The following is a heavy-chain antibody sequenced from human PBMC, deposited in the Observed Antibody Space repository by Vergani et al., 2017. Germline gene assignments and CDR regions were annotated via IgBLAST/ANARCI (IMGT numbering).Heavy chain of an antibody. J-gene: IGHJ6*02. D-gene: IGHD3-9*01. CDR3: ARGLRYFDWLSLDYYGMDV. Sequence: QVPLVQSGSALKKPGASVKVSCKASGYTFTSYAMNWVRQAPGQGLEWMGWINTNTGNPTYAQGFTGRFVFSLDTSVSTAYLQISSLKAEDTAVYYCARGLRYFDWLSLDYYGMDVWGQGTTVTVSS. CDR1: GYTFTSYA. V-gene: IGHV7-4-1*02. CDR2: INTNTGNP.